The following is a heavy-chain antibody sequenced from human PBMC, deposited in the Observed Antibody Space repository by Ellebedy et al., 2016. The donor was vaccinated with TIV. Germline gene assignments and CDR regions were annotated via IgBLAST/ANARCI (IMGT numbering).Heavy chain of an antibody. Sequence: GGSLRLSCAASGFTFTSYWMTWVRQAPGKGLEWVANINQDGSDTYYVDSLRGRFTISRDNAKNSLYLLMNSLRGEDTAVYYCATDGSYGDYRSPTHAFVMWGQGTLVTVSS. D-gene: IGHD4-17*01. CDR2: INQDGSDT. V-gene: IGHV3-7*01. CDR3: ATDGSYGDYRSPTHAFVM. CDR1: GFTFTSYW. J-gene: IGHJ3*02.